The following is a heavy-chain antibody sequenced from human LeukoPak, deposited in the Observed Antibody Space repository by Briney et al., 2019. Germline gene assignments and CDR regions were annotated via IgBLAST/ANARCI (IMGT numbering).Heavy chain of an antibody. Sequence: ASVKVSCKTSGYTFTGFHMFWVRQAPGQGLEWMGWINPNSGGTNYAQKFQGRVTMTRDTSISTAYMELSRLRSDDTAVYYCARDPGIAVSGKYLDYWGQGTLVAVSS. V-gene: IGHV1-2*02. CDR2: INPNSGGT. J-gene: IGHJ4*02. D-gene: IGHD6-19*01. CDR3: ARDPGIAVSGKYLDY. CDR1: GYTFTGFH.